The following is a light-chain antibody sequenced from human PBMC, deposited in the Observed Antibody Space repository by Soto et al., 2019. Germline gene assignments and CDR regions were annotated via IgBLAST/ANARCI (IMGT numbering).Light chain of an antibody. CDR1: QNVYTD. CDR3: QQYNSWLWT. J-gene: IGKJ1*01. CDR2: GAS. V-gene: IGKV3-15*01. Sequence: IVLTQSPATLSVSPGEGATLSCRASQNVYTDLAWYQQKPGQAPRLLIYGASTRATDMPGRFSGRGSGTEFTLTISSLQSEDFAVYYCQQYNSWLWTFGQGTKVEI.